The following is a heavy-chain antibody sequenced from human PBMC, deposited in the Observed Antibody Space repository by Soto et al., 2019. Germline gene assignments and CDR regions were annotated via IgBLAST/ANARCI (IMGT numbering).Heavy chain of an antibody. V-gene: IGHV3-23*01. CDR3: ASTEAVVGY. Sequence: GGSLRLSCAASGFTFSSYAMSWVRQAPGKGLEWVSAISGSGGSTYYVDSVKGRFTISRDNAKNSLYLQMNSLRAEDTAVYYCASTEAVVGYWGQGTLVTVSS. CDR2: ISGSGGST. J-gene: IGHJ4*02. D-gene: IGHD6-19*01. CDR1: GFTFSSYA.